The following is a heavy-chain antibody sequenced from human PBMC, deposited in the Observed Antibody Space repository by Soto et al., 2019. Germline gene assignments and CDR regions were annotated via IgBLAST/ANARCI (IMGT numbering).Heavy chain of an antibody. CDR3: ARVPPPYYYDSSGYPKSRWFDP. J-gene: IGHJ5*02. CDR2: ISAYNGNT. Sequence: ASVMVSCKASGYTFTSYGISWVRQAPGQGLEWMGWISAYNGNTNYAQKLQGRVTMTTDTSTSTAYMELRSLRSDDTAVYYCARVPPPYYYDSSGYPKSRWFDPWGQGTLVTVSS. V-gene: IGHV1-18*04. D-gene: IGHD3-22*01. CDR1: GYTFTSYG.